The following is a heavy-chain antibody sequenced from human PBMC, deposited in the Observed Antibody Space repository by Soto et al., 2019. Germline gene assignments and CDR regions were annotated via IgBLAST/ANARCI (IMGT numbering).Heavy chain of an antibody. Sequence: QVQLQESGPGLVKPSETLSLTCTVSGGSISSYYWSWIRQPPGKGLEWTGYIYYSGSTNYNPSLKGRVPISEAPSKNQFSLKLSSGPAAATAVYYLATHSGPKVGGFDPWGQGTLVTVSS. CDR3: ATHSGPKVGGFDP. J-gene: IGHJ5*02. CDR2: IYYSGST. CDR1: GGSISSYY. V-gene: IGHV4-59*01. D-gene: IGHD1-26*01.